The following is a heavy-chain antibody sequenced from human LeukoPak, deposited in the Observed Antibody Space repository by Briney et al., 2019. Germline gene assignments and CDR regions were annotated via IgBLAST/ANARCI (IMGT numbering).Heavy chain of an antibody. CDR3: TRQSTVVTFAS. CDR2: IRSKGNNYAT. Sequence: GGSLRLSCAASGFSFSGSAMHWVRQASGKGLEWVGRIRSKGNNYATGCTASVKGRFTISRDDSKNTAYLQMNSLKTEDTAVYYCTRQSTVVTFASWGQGTLVTVSS. J-gene: IGHJ5*01. V-gene: IGHV3-73*01. CDR1: GFSFSGSA. D-gene: IGHD4-23*01.